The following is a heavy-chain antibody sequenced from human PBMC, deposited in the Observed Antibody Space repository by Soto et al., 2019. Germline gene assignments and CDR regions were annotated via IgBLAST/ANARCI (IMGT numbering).Heavy chain of an antibody. V-gene: IGHV3-33*01. CDR3: AGDFTYYYDSSGYYPYFDY. CDR2: IWYDGSNK. CDR1: GFTFSSYG. D-gene: IGHD3-22*01. J-gene: IGHJ4*02. Sequence: QVQLVESGGGVVQPGRSLRLSCAASGFTFSSYGMHWVRQAPGKGLEWVAVIWYDGSNKYYADSVKGRFTISRDNSKNSLYLKMNGLGAGDRVVYYCAGDFTYYYDSSGYYPYFDYWGRGTLVPFSS.